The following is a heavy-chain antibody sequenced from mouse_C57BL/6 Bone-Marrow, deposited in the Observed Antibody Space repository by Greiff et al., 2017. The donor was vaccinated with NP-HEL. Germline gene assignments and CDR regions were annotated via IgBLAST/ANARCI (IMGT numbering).Heavy chain of an antibody. J-gene: IGHJ4*01. CDR1: GYTFTDYY. Sequence: VQLQQSGPELVKPGASVKISCKASGYTFTDYYMNWVKQSHGKSLEWIGDINPNNGGTSYNQKFKGKATLTEDKSSSTAYMELRSLTSEDSAVYYCATGRYSYAMDYWGQGTSVTVSS. CDR2: INPNNGGT. CDR3: ATGRYSYAMDY. V-gene: IGHV1-26*01. D-gene: IGHD2-14*01.